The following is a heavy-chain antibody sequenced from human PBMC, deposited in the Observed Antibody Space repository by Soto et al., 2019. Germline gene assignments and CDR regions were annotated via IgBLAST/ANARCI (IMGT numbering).Heavy chain of an antibody. CDR2: MYNTGST. Sequence: SETLSLTCTVSGGSISSYYWSWIRQPPGKGLEWIGYMYNTGSTIYNPSLKSRVTISVDTSKNQFSLELRSLRSDDTAVYYCARGFRVAATRWWFDPWGQGTLVTVSS. CDR1: GGSISSYY. V-gene: IGHV4-59*01. D-gene: IGHD2-15*01. CDR3: ARGFRVAATRWWFDP. J-gene: IGHJ5*02.